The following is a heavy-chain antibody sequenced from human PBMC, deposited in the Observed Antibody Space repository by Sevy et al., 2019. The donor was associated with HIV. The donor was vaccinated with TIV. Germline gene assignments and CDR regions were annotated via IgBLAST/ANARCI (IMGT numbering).Heavy chain of an antibody. Sequence: GGSLRLSCAASGFTFSSYGMHWVRQAPGKGLEWVAVISYDGSNKYYADSVKGRFTISRDNSKNTLYLQMTSLTAEDTAVYYCANQDYDSSGYCDYWGQGTLVTVSS. J-gene: IGHJ4*02. CDR2: ISYDGSNK. V-gene: IGHV3-30*18. CDR1: GFTFSSYG. D-gene: IGHD3-22*01. CDR3: ANQDYDSSGYCDY.